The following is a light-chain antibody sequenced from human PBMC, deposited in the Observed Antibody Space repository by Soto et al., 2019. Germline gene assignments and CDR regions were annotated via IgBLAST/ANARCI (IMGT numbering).Light chain of an antibody. CDR3: QQTKSYPST. CDR2: GAS. Sequence: AIQLTQSPSSLSASVGDRVTITCRASQDISSSLAWYQQKAGKAPKLLIYGASILQSGVPSGFSGSGFGTDFTLTISSLRAXXFAIYFCQQTKSYPSTFGGGTRVEI. CDR1: QDISSS. V-gene: IGKV1-13*02. J-gene: IGKJ4*01.